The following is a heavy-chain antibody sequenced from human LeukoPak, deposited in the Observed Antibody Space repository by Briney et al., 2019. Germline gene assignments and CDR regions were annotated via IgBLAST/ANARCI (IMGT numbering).Heavy chain of an antibody. D-gene: IGHD6-13*01. CDR3: ARHLRHGSWYYFDY. CDR2: IYYSGST. J-gene: IGHJ4*02. CDR1: GGSISSSSYY. V-gene: IGHV4-39*01. Sequence: SETLSLTCTVSGGSISSSSYYWGWIRQPPGKGLEWIGSIYYSGSTYYNPSLKSRVTISVDTSKNQFSLKLSSVTAADTAVYYCARHLRHGSWYYFDYWGQGTLVTVSS.